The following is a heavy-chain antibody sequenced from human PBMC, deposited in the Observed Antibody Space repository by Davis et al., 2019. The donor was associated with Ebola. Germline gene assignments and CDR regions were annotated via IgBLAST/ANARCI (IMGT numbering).Heavy chain of an antibody. J-gene: IGHJ3*02. Sequence: SETLSLTCSVSGASISSYYWSWIRQPPGKGLEWIGYIYYSGSTNYNPSLKSRVTISVDTSKNQFSLKLSSVTAVDTAVYYCARHLYYYDSSGYSAGAFDIWGQGTMVTVSS. CDR1: GASISSYY. V-gene: IGHV4-59*08. D-gene: IGHD3-22*01. CDR3: ARHLYYYDSSGYSAGAFDI. CDR2: IYYSGST.